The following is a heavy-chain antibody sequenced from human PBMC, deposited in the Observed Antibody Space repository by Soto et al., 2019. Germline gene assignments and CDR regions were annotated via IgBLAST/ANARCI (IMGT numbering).Heavy chain of an antibody. CDR1: GFTFSSYA. CDR2: ISYDGSNK. CDR3: ARDNRRAQMVPDY. D-gene: IGHD2-8*01. Sequence: GGALRLSCAASGFTFSSYAMHWVRQAPGKGLEWVAVISYDGSNKYYADSVKGRFTISRDNSKNTLYLQMNSLRAEDTAVYYCARDNRRAQMVPDYWGQGTLVTVS. J-gene: IGHJ4*02. V-gene: IGHV3-30-3*01.